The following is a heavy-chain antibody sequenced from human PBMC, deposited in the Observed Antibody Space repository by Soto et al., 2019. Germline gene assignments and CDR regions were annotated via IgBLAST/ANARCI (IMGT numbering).Heavy chain of an antibody. J-gene: IGHJ3*02. CDR1: GFNVSSYG. CDR2: IWYDGSNK. Sequence: GSLRLSYEASGFNVSSYGMHWVRQAPGKGLEWVAVIWYDGSNKYYADSVKGRFTISRDNSKNTLYLQMNSLRAEDTAVYYCARDGPVVVVPAAMITDAFDIWGQGTMVTVSS. V-gene: IGHV3-33*01. D-gene: IGHD2-2*01. CDR3: ARDGPVVVVPAAMITDAFDI.